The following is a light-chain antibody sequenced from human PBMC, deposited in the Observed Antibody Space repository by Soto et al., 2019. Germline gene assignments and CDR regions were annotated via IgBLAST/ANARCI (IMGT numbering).Light chain of an antibody. CDR1: ESVGSY. V-gene: IGKV3-11*01. CDR3: QQCGNRPPRT. J-gene: IGKJ1*01. Sequence: EVVLTQSPATLSLSPGESATLSCRASESVGSYLAWYQQRPDQAPRLVIYDTSTRATGIADRFSGSGSGTDFTLTISSLEPEDFAVYYCQQCGNRPPRTFGQGTKVEIK. CDR2: DTS.